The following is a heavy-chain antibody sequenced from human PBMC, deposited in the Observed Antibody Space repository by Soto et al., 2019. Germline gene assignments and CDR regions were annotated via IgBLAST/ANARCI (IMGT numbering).Heavy chain of an antibody. CDR3: ARNHYYDSSGWLKDAFDI. V-gene: IGHV3-30-3*01. CDR2: ISYDGSNK. J-gene: IGHJ3*02. CDR1: GFTFSSYA. D-gene: IGHD3-22*01. Sequence: QVQLVESGGGVVQPGRSLRLSCAASGFTFSSYAMHWVRQAPGKGLEWVAVISYDGSNKYYADSVKGRFTISRDNSKNALYLQMNSLRAEDTAVYYCARNHYYDSSGWLKDAFDIWGQGTMVTVSS.